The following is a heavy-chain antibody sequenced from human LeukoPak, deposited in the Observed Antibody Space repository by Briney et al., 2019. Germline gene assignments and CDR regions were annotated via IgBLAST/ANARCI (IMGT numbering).Heavy chain of an antibody. CDR3: ARRGSSFFDY. D-gene: IGHD6-13*01. CDR1: GDSISSSTYY. CDR2: IYYSGST. V-gene: IGHV4-39*01. Sequence: SETLSLTCTVSGDSISSSTYYWGWIRQPPGKGLEWIGSIYYSGSTYYNPSLKSRVTISIDTSKNQFSLKLSSVTAADTAVYYCARRGSSFFDYWGQGILVTFSS. J-gene: IGHJ4*02.